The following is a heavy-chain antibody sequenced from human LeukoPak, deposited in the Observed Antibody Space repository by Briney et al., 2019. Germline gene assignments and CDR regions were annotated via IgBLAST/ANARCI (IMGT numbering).Heavy chain of an antibody. Sequence: SETLSLTCTVSGGSISSYYWSWIRQPPGKGLEWIGYIYYSVSTNYNPSLKSRVTISVDTSTTQFSLKLSSVTAADTAVYYCARYGVESPHRNWFDPWGQGTLVTVSS. J-gene: IGHJ5*02. V-gene: IGHV4-59*01. CDR1: GGSISSYY. CDR3: ARYGVESPHRNWFDP. CDR2: IYYSVST. D-gene: IGHD3-10*01.